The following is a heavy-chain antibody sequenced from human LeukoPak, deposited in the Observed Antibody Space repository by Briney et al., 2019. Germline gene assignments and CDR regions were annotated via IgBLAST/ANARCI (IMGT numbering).Heavy chain of an antibody. V-gene: IGHV4-59*11. CDR2: ISDSGST. CDR1: DDSISNHY. J-gene: IGHJ5*02. CDR3: ARVEYGDYGWFDP. D-gene: IGHD4-17*01. Sequence: KPSETLSLTCAVSDDSISNHYWSWIRQPPGKGLEWIGYISDSGSTNYNPSLKSRVTISLDTSKNQFSLKLISLTAADTAAYYCARVEYGDYGWFDPWGQGTLVTVSS.